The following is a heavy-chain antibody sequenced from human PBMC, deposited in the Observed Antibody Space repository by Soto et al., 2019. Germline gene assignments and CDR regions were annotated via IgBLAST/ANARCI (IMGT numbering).Heavy chain of an antibody. CDR1: GGSIRSGGYY. D-gene: IGHD1-26*01. Sequence: SETLSLTCTVSGGSIRSGGYYWSWIRQHPGKGLEWIGYIYYSGSTYYNPSLKSRVTISVDTSKNQFSLKLSSVTAANTAAYYCARTRVRGVGATTFDYWGQGTLVTVSS. V-gene: IGHV4-31*03. J-gene: IGHJ4*02. CDR2: IYYSGST. CDR3: ARTRVRGVGATTFDY.